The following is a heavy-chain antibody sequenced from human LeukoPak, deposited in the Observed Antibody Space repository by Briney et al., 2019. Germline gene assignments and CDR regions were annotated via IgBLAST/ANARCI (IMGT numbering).Heavy chain of an antibody. J-gene: IGHJ5*02. V-gene: IGHV4-4*09. CDR2: IYTRGST. D-gene: IGHD1-1*01. Sequence: PSETLSLTCTVSGDSINNHYWSWIRQPPGKGLEWIGFIYTRGSTNYNPSLKSRVTMSGDTSKNQVSLTLNYVTAADTAVYYCARHWIHTTKTYSYWFDPWGQGTLVTVSS. CDR1: GDSINNHY. CDR3: ARHWIHTTKTYSYWFDP.